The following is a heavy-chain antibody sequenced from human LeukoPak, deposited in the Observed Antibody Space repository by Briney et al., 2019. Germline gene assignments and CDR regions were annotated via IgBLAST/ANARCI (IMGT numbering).Heavy chain of an antibody. J-gene: IGHJ4*02. CDR1: GDSVSSNSAA. CDR3: ARENPYYDSNGFLDY. CDR2: TYYRSKWYH. Sequence: SQTLSLTCAISGDSVSSNSAAWNWIRQSPSRGLEWLGRTYYRSKWYHDYTVSVKSRITVNPDTSKNQFSLQLNSVTPEDTAVYYCARENPYYDSNGFLDYWGQGILVTVSS. D-gene: IGHD3-22*01. V-gene: IGHV6-1*01.